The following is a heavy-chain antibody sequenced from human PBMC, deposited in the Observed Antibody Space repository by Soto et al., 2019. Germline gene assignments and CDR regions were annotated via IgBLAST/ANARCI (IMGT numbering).Heavy chain of an antibody. CDR1: GDSVSSNSAA. D-gene: IGHD6-13*01. J-gene: IGHJ6*02. CDR2: TYYRSKWYN. CDR3: ARARPDYSSSWLGFCGMDV. V-gene: IGHV6-1*01. Sequence: PSQTLSLTCAISGDSVSSNSAAWNWIRQSPSRGLEWLGWTYYRSKWYNDYAVSVKSRITINPDTSKNQFSLQLNSVTPEDTAVYYCARARPDYSSSWLGFCGMDVWGQGTTVTVSS.